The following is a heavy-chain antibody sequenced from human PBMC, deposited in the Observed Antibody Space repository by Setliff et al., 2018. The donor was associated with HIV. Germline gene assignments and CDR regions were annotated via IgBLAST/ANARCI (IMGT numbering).Heavy chain of an antibody. CDR2: INGDGTTT. J-gene: IGHJ4*02. Sequence: RLXXAXSGCTFSRXXXKXXXXAXGKGLVWVSRINGDGTTTTYADSVXXRFTISRDNAKNTVYLHMNSLRAEDTAVYYCARHYDIWSGSEFPGYWGQGTLVTVSS. D-gene: IGHD3-3*01. CDR3: ARHYDIWSGSEFPGY. CDR1: GCTFSRXX. V-gene: IGHV3-74*01.